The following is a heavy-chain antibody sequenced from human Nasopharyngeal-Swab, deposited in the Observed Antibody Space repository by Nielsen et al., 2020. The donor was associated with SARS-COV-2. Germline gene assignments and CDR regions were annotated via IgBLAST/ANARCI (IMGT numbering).Heavy chain of an antibody. CDR1: GFTFSTYA. V-gene: IGHV3-23*01. CDR2: IDAGGGNT. J-gene: IGHJ1*01. CDR3: ATGAVSGTTYAEYFQN. Sequence: GESLKISCAASGFTFSTYAMTWVRQAPGKGLEWVSTIDAGGGNTWYADSVKGRFTISRDNSQNTLFLQMNSLRTEDTAVYYCATGAVSGTTYAEYFQNWGQGTLVTVSS. D-gene: IGHD1-26*01.